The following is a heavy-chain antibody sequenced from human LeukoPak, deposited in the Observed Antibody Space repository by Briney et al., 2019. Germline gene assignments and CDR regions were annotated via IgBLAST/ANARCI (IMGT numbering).Heavy chain of an antibody. Sequence: GGSLRLSCVASGFTFSTYAMTWVRQAPGKGLEWVSAISDRGGSTYYADSVKGRFTISRDNSKNTVYLQMNSLRAEDTAVYYCAKDVTVVTPRDLFDYWGQGTLVTVSS. CDR3: AKDVTVVTPRDLFDY. D-gene: IGHD4-23*01. CDR2: ISDRGGST. V-gene: IGHV3-23*01. CDR1: GFTFSTYA. J-gene: IGHJ4*02.